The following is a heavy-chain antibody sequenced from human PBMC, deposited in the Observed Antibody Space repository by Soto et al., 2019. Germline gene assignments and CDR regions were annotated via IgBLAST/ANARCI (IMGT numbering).Heavy chain of an antibody. J-gene: IGHJ3*02. CDR2: INPSGGST. V-gene: IGHV1-46*01. Sequence: ASLKVSCKASGYSFTKYYIHWVRQAPGQGLEWMGIINPSGGSTSYAQKFQGRVTITRDTSTSTVYMELSSLRSEDTAVYSCARDQAVAVADDAAFDIWGQGXMVTVSS. CDR1: GYSFTKYY. CDR3: ARDQAVAVADDAAFDI. D-gene: IGHD6-19*01.